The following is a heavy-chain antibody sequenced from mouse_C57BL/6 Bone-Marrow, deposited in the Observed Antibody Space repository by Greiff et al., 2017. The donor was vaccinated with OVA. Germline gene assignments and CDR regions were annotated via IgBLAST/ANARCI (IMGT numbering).Heavy chain of an antibody. D-gene: IGHD2-1*01. CDR3: ARDDGNYVPPWFAY. Sequence: EVKLVESGGGLVQPGGSLKLSCAASGFTFSDYGMAWVRQAPRKGPEWVAFISNLAYSIYYADTVTGRFTISRENAKNTLYLEMSSLRSEDTAMYYCARDDGNYVPPWFAYWGQGTQVTVSA. V-gene: IGHV5-15*01. CDR1: GFTFSDYG. J-gene: IGHJ3*01. CDR2: ISNLAYSI.